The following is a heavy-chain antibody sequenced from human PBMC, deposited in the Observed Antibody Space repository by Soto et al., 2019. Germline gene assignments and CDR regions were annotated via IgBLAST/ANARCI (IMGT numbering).Heavy chain of an antibody. D-gene: IGHD6-6*01. J-gene: IGHJ6*02. CDR1: GGSISSGGYY. Sequence: SETLSLTCTVSGGSISSGGYYWSWIRQHPGKGLEWIGYIYYSGTTYYNPSLKSRVTISVDTSKNQFSLKLSSVTAADTAVYYCARSARPEYYYYYGMDVWGQGTTVTVSS. V-gene: IGHV4-39*01. CDR2: IYYSGTT. CDR3: ARSARPEYYYYYGMDV.